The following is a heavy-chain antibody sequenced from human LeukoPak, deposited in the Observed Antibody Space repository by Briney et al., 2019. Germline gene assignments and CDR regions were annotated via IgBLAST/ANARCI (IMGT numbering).Heavy chain of an antibody. J-gene: IGHJ6*02. Sequence: GGSLRLSCAASGFTFSSYWMNWARQAPGKGLEWVASINHNGNVNYYVDSVKGRFTISRDNAKNSLYLQMSNLRAEDTAMYFCARGGGLDVWGQGATVTVSS. CDR1: GFTFSSYW. CDR3: ARGGGLDV. V-gene: IGHV3-7*03. D-gene: IGHD3-16*01. CDR2: INHNGNVN.